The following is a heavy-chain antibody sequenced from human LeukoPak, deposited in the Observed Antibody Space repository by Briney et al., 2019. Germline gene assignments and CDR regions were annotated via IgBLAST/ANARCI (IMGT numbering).Heavy chain of an antibody. V-gene: IGHV3-64D*06. J-gene: IGHJ4*02. D-gene: IGHD2-2*01. CDR1: GFTFSSYA. CDR3: VKVMAEYQLLSGPDY. Sequence: GGSLRLSCSASGFTFSSYAMHWVRQAPGKGLEYVSAISSNGGSTYYADSVKGRFTIFRDNSKNTLYLQMSSLRAEDTAVYYCVKVMAEYQLLSGPDYWGQGTLVTVSS. CDR2: ISSNGGST.